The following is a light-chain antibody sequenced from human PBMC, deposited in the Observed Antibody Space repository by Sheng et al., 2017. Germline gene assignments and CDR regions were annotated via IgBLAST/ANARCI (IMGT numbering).Light chain of an antibody. CDR2: GAS. CDR3: HQYHNWPPSHT. J-gene: IGKJ2*01. CDR1: QTVNTN. V-gene: IGKV3D-15*01. Sequence: EIRDDAVSSHPVSVSRGRQPPSPAGPSQTVNTNLAWYQQKPGQAPRLLIYGASVRATGIPDRVSGSGSGTEFTLTISSLQSEDFAIYYCHQYHNWPPSHTFGQGTRLEIK.